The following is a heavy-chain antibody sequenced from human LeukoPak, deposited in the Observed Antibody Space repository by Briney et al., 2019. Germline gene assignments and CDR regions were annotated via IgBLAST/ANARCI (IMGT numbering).Heavy chain of an antibody. V-gene: IGHV4-39*02. J-gene: IGHJ5*02. CDR1: GGSISSSSYY. CDR2: IYYSGST. CDR3: AREGIAAAGRFDP. Sequence: SETLSLTCTVSGGSISSSSYYWVWIRQPPGKGLEWIGSIYYSGSTYYNPSLKSRVTISVDTSKNQFSLKLSSVTAADAAVYYCAREGIAAAGRFDPWGQGTLVTVSS. D-gene: IGHD6-13*01.